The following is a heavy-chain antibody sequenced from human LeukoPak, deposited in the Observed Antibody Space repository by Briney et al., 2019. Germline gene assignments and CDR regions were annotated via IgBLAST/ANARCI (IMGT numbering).Heavy chain of an antibody. CDR2: MNPNSGAT. CDR1: GYTFTSYD. CDR3: ARVPEYSNYVDY. D-gene: IGHD4-11*01. V-gene: IGHV1-8*01. J-gene: IGHJ4*02. Sequence: ASVKVSCKASGYTFTSYDFNWLRQATGQGPEWMGWMNPNSGATGYAQKFQGRVTMTRSASINTAYMELTNLRSEDTAVYYCARVPEYSNYVDYWGQGTLVTVSS.